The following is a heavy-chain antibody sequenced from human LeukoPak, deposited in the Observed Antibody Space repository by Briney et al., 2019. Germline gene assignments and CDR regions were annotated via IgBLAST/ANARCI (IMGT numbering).Heavy chain of an antibody. J-gene: IGHJ4*02. CDR2: ISSNGGST. D-gene: IGHD6-13*01. CDR1: GFTFSSYA. CDR3: ARGRSIAAAGRWVWVCSKRRAVFI. Sequence: PGGSLRLSCAASGFTFSSYAMHWVRQAPGKGLEYVSAISSNGGSTYYANSVKGRFTISRDNSKNTLYLQMGSLRAEDMAVYYCARGRSIAAAGRWVWVCSKRRAVFIWGQGTLVTVSS. V-gene: IGHV3-64*01.